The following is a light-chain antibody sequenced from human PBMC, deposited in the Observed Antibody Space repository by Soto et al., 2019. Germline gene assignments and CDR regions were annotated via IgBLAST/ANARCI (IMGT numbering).Light chain of an antibody. V-gene: IGLV2-8*01. CDR1: SSDVGGYEY. CDR3: SSYSGSNNYVI. Sequence: QSALTQPPSASGSPGQSVTISCTGTSSDVGGYEYVSWYQQHPGKAPNLMIFEVSQRSSGVPGRFSGSKSGNTASLTVSGLQAEDEADYYCSSYSGSNNYVIFGGGTKLTVL. J-gene: IGLJ2*01. CDR2: EVS.